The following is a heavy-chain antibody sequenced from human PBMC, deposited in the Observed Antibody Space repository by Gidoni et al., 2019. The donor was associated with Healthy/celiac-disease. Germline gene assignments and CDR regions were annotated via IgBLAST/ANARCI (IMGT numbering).Heavy chain of an antibody. Sequence: QVQLVESGGGVVQPGRSLRLSCAASGFTLPTSGMHWVRQAPGKGLEWVAVIWYDGSNKYYADYVKGRFTISRDNSKNTLYLQMNSLRAEDTAVYYCARDKVGELLSYGYFDYWGQGTLVTVSS. V-gene: IGHV3-33*01. D-gene: IGHD1-26*01. CDR1: GFTLPTSG. CDR3: ARDKVGELLSYGYFDY. CDR2: IWYDGSNK. J-gene: IGHJ4*02.